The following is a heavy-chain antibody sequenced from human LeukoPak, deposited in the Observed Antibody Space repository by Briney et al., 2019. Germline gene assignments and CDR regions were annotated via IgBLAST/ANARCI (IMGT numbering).Heavy chain of an antibody. J-gene: IGHJ4*02. D-gene: IGHD3-22*01. CDR2: ISGSGGST. CDR3: AKDRTRYYYDSSGYYYVGLL. V-gene: IGHV3-23*01. Sequence: GGSLRLSCAASGFTFSSYAMSWVRQAPGQGLEWVSAISGSGGSTYYADSVKGRFTISRDNSKNTLYLQVNSLRAEDTAVYYCAKDRTRYYYDSSGYYYVGLLWGQGTLVTVSS. CDR1: GFTFSSYA.